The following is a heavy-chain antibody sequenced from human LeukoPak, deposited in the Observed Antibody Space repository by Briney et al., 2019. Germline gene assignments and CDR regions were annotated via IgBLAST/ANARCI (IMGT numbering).Heavy chain of an antibody. CDR1: GGSISSYY. CDR2: IYTSGST. D-gene: IGHD3-22*01. J-gene: IGHJ3*02. Sequence: PSETLSLTCTVSGGSISSYYWSWIRQPAGKGLEWIGRIYTSGSTNYNTSLKSRVTMSVDTSKNQFSLKLSSVTAADTAVYYCARDRLSSSGYYYGGDDAFDIWGQGTMVTVSS. V-gene: IGHV4-4*07. CDR3: ARDRLSSSGYYYGGDDAFDI.